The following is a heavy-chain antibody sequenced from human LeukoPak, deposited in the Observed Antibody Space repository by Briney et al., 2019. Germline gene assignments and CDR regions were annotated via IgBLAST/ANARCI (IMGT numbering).Heavy chain of an antibody. CDR3: ASFVRKGLRDY. J-gene: IGHJ4*02. CDR1: GGSISSGSYY. Sequence: SETLSLTCTVSGGSISSGSYYWSWIRQPAGKGLEWIGRIYTSGSTNYNPSLKSRVTISVDKSKNQFSLKLSSVTAADTAVYYCASFVRKGLRDYWGQGTLVTVSS. CDR2: IYTSGST. V-gene: IGHV4-61*02. D-gene: IGHD3-10*02.